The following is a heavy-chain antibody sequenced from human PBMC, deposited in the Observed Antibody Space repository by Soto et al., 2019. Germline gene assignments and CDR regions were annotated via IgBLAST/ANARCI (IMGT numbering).Heavy chain of an antibody. V-gene: IGHV4-59*01. CDR2: IYYSGST. D-gene: IGHD6-13*01. J-gene: IGHJ6*02. CDR1: GGSISSYY. CDR3: AREGAAGLPYYYYGMDV. Sequence: SETLSLTCTVSGGSISSYYWSWIRQPPGKGLEWIGYIYYSGSTNYNPSLKGRVTISVDTSKNQFSLKLSSVTAADTAVYYCAREGAAGLPYYYYGMDVWGQGTTVTVSS.